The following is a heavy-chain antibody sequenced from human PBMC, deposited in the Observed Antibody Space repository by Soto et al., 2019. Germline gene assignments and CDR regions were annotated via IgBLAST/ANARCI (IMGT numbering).Heavy chain of an antibody. J-gene: IGHJ6*03. D-gene: IGHD2-15*01. V-gene: IGHV3-74*01. Sequence: GGFLSLSRTASGFTFSIDWMHWVRKAPGKGLVWVSRINSDGSSTSYADSVKGRFTISRDNAKNTLYLQMNSLRAEDTAVYYCARERGYCSGGSCYQYYYYYMDVWGKGTTVTVSS. CDR1: GFTFSIDW. CDR3: ARERGYCSGGSCYQYYYYYMDV. CDR2: INSDGSST.